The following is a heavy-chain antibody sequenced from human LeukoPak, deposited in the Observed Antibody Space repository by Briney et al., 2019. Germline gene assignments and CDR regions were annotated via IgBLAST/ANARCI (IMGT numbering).Heavy chain of an antibody. V-gene: IGHV4-39*07. CDR3: ARGQRLLWFGVTNWFDP. Sequence: PSETLSLTCTVSGGSISSSSYYWGWIRQPPGKGLEWIGEINHSGSTNYNPSLKSRVTISVDTSKNQFSLKLSSVTAADTAVYYCARGQRLLWFGVTNWFDPWGQGTLVTVSS. D-gene: IGHD3-10*01. CDR2: INHSGST. CDR1: GGSISSSSYY. J-gene: IGHJ5*02.